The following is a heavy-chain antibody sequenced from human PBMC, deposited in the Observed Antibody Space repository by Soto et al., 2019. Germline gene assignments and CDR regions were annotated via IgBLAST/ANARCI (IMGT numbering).Heavy chain of an antibody. CDR3: ARDNSSSANYYYYGMDV. V-gene: IGHV1-3*01. CDR2: INAGNGNT. Sequence: GASVKVSCKASGYTFTSYAMHWVRQAPGQRLEWMGWINAGNGNTKYSQKFQGRVTITRDTSASTAYMELSSLRSEDTAVYYCARDNSSSANYYYYGMDVWGQGTTVTVSS. J-gene: IGHJ6*02. CDR1: GYTFTSYA. D-gene: IGHD6-6*01.